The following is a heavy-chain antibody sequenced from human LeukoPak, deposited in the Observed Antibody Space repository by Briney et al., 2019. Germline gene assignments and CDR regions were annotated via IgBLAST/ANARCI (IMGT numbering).Heavy chain of an antibody. CDR1: GFTFRTYG. V-gene: IGHV3-13*01. CDR2: IGTAGDT. D-gene: IGHD1-7*01. J-gene: IGHJ4*02. Sequence: PGRSLRLSCSASGFTFRTYGMHWVRQATGKSLEWVSAIGTAGDTYYPGSVKGRFTISRENAKNSLYLQMNSLRAGDTAVYYCARGKGWNYSFDYWGQGTLVTVSS. CDR3: ARGKGWNYSFDY.